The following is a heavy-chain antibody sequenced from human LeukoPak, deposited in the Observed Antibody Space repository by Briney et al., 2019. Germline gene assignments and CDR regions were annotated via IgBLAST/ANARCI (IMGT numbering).Heavy chain of an antibody. CDR1: GYTFTSYG. Sequence: ASVKVSCKASGYTFTSYGISWVRQAPGQGLEWMGWISAYNGNTNYAQKLQGRVTMTTDTSTSTAYMERRSLRSDDTAVYYCARDPQYSSSWYGINWFDPWGQGTLVTVSS. CDR2: ISAYNGNT. V-gene: IGHV1-18*01. J-gene: IGHJ5*02. CDR3: ARDPQYSSSWYGINWFDP. D-gene: IGHD6-13*01.